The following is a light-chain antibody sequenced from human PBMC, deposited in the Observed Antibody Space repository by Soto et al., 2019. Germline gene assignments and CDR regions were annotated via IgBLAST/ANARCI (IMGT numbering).Light chain of an antibody. CDR1: SSDVGDYNY. CDR3: SSYTSTNSLYV. J-gene: IGLJ1*01. Sequence: QSALTQPASVSGSPGQSITISCTGTSSDVGDYNYVSWYQQLPGKAPKLMIYEVSRRPSGVSNRFSGSKSGNTASLTISGLRAEDEADYYCSSYTSTNSLYVFGTGTKLTVL. V-gene: IGLV2-14*01. CDR2: EVS.